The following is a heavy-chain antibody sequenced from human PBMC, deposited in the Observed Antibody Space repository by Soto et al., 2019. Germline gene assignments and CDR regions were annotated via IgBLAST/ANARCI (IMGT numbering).Heavy chain of an antibody. D-gene: IGHD1-26*01. CDR3: AKDFILGATLDDFDV. V-gene: IGHV3-23*01. CDR1: GFTFSNYA. CDR2: VSGTGGST. J-gene: IGHJ3*01. Sequence: GSLRLSCAASGFTFSNYAMSWVRQAPGKGLEWVSTVSGTGGSTYYADSVKGRFTISRDNSKNTLFLEMNSLRAEDTAIYYCAKDFILGATLDDFDVWGEGTMVTVS.